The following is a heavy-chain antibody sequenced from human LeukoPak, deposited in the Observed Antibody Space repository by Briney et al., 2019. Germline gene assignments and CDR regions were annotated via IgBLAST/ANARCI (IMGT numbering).Heavy chain of an antibody. V-gene: IGHV4-59*08. J-gene: IGHJ3*01. Sequence: SETLSLTCTVSGGSISNYYWSWIRQPPGKGLEWIGYIYYSESARYNPSLKSRVTMSVDTSKNQFSLSLNSVTAADTAVYYCAHFRGGAFDFWGRGTMVTVSS. CDR3: AHFRGGAFDF. CDR2: IYYSESA. CDR1: GGSISNYY. D-gene: IGHD3-16*01.